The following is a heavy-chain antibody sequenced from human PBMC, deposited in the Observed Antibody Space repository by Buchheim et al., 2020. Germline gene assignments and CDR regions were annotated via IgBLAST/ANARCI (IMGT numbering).Heavy chain of an antibody. Sequence: EVQLVESGGGLVQPGRSLRLSCTASGFTFSSYWMHWVRQAPGKGLVWVSRINSDGSSTSYADSVKGRFTISRDNAKNTLYLQMNSLRAEDTAVYYCARGPKIRFLEEHYYYYGMDVWGQGTT. CDR2: INSDGSST. V-gene: IGHV3-74*02. CDR3: ARGPKIRFLEEHYYYYGMDV. D-gene: IGHD3-3*01. CDR1: GFTFSSYW. J-gene: IGHJ6*02.